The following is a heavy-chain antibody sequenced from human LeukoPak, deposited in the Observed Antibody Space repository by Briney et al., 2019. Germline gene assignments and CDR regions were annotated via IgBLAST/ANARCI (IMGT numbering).Heavy chain of an antibody. CDR2: IIPIFGTA. J-gene: IGHJ6*02. Sequence: ASVKVSCKASGGTFSSYAISWVRQAPGQGLEWMGGIIPIFGTANYAQKFQGRVTITADESTSTAYTELSSLRSEDTAVYYCARCGYSYGYYYYYGMDVWGQGTTITVSS. D-gene: IGHD5-18*01. CDR3: ARCGYSYGYYYYYGMDV. V-gene: IGHV1-69*13. CDR1: GGTFSSYA.